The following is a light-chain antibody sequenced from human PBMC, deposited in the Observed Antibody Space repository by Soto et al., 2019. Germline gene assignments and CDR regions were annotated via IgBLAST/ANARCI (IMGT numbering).Light chain of an antibody. CDR1: QSVSSN. CDR3: QQYNNWPRKRYT. Sequence: EIVMTQSPATLSVSPGERATLSCRASQSVSSNLAWYQQKPGQAPRLLIYGASTRATGIPARFSGSGSGTEFTLIISSLQSEDFAVYYCQQYNNWPRKRYTFGQGPKLEIK. V-gene: IGKV3-15*01. CDR2: GAS. J-gene: IGKJ2*01.